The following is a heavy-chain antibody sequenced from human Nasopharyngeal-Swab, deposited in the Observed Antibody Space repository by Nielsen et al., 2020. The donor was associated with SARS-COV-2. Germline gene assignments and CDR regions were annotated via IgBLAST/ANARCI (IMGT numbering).Heavy chain of an antibody. CDR2: ISRTGSFT. CDR1: AFTFSDYY. Sequence: GESLKISCAASAFTFSDYYMSWLRQVPGKGLECISYISRTGSFTYYADSVKGRFTISRDNAMNSLFLQMNRLRAEDTAVYYCARDPHNWGDYYYTMDVWGQGTTVIVTS. V-gene: IGHV3-11*04. CDR3: ARDPHNWGDYYYTMDV. J-gene: IGHJ6*02. D-gene: IGHD7-27*01.